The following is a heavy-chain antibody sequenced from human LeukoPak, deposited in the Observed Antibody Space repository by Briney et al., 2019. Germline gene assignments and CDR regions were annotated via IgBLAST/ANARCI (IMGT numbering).Heavy chain of an antibody. V-gene: IGHV3-64*01. CDR3: AREGTGGGGGSYLGGAFDI. J-gene: IGHJ3*02. CDR2: ISSNGGST. CDR1: GFTFSSYA. Sequence: QPGGSLRLSCAASGFTFSSYAMHWVRQAPGKGLEYVSAISSNGGSTYYANSVKGRFTISRDNSKNTLYLQMRSLRAEDMAVYYCAREGTGGGGGSYLGGAFDIWGQGTMVTVSS. D-gene: IGHD1-26*01.